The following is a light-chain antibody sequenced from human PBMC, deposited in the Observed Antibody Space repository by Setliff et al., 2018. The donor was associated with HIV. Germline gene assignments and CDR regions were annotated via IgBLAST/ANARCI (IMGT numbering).Light chain of an antibody. CDR3: QQYGSSRT. J-gene: IGKJ1*01. Sequence: IVFTQSPCTLSLSPGERATLSCRASQSVSSSYLAWYQQKPGQAPRLLIYDASSRATGILDRFSGSGSGTDFTLTISRLEPEDFAMYYCQQYGSSRTFGQGTKVDIK. CDR2: DAS. CDR1: QSVSSSY. V-gene: IGKV3-20*01.